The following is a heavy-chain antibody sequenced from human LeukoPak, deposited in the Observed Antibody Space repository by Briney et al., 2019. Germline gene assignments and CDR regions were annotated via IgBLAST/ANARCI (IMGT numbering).Heavy chain of an antibody. J-gene: IGHJ4*02. Sequence: ASVTVSCKASGGTFSSYAISWVRQAPGQGLEWMGGIIPIFGTANYAQKFQGRVTITTDESTSTAYMELSSLRSEDTAVYYCATVHYYDSSGYFNYWGQGTLVTVSS. CDR2: IIPIFGTA. CDR1: GGTFSSYA. D-gene: IGHD3-22*01. CDR3: ATVHYYDSSGYFNY. V-gene: IGHV1-69*05.